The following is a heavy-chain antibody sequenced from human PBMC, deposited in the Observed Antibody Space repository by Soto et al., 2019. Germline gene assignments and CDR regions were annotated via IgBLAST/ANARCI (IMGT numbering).Heavy chain of an antibody. CDR1: GFTFSSYS. D-gene: IGHD6-6*01. V-gene: IGHV3-21*01. J-gene: IGHJ4*02. Sequence: GGSLRLSCAASGFTFSSYSMNWVRQAPGKGLEWVSSISSSSSYIYYADSKKGRFTISRDNSNNALYLQMNSRAAEDTAVYYCARDLGYRIAARHSYFVYWGQGNLVAVSS. CDR2: ISSSSSYI. CDR3: ARDLGYRIAARHSYFVY.